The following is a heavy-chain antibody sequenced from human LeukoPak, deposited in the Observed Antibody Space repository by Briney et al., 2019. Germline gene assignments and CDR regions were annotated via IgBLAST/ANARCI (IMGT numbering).Heavy chain of an antibody. V-gene: IGHV3-11*01. J-gene: IGHJ4*02. CDR2: ISSSGSTI. CDR3: ARHQCSGGSCYLNNDY. Sequence: GGSLRLSCAASGFTFSDYYMSWIRQAPGKGLEWVSYISSSGSTIYYADSVKGRFTISRDNAKNSLYLQMNSLRAEDTAVYYCARHQCSGGSCYLNNDYWGQGTLVTVSS. CDR1: GFTFSDYY. D-gene: IGHD2-15*01.